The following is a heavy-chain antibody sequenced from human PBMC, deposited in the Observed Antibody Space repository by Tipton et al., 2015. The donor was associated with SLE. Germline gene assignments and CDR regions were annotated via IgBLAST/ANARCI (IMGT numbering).Heavy chain of an antibody. J-gene: IGHJ4*02. Sequence: TLSLTCTVSGDSISPYYWGWIRQPPGKGLEWIGSIYFSGSTYYNPSLKSRVTISVDTSKNQISLKLRSVTAADTAVYYCAGTPWLVRFEYWGQGTLVNVSP. CDR3: AGTPWLVRFEY. D-gene: IGHD6-19*01. V-gene: IGHV4-39*01. CDR2: IYFSGST. CDR1: GDSISPYY.